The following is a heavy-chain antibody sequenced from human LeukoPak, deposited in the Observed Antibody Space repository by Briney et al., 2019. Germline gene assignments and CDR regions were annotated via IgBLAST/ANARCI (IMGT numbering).Heavy chain of an antibody. CDR3: ARSYSSSWYAIDY. V-gene: IGHV3-30*03. J-gene: IGHJ4*02. CDR2: ISYDGSNK. Sequence: GGSLRLSCAASGFTFSSYGMHWVRQAPGKGLEWVAVISYDGSNKYYADSVKGRFTISRDNSKNTLYLQMNSLRAEDTAVYYCARSYSSSWYAIDYWGQGTLVTVSS. CDR1: GFTFSSYG. D-gene: IGHD6-13*01.